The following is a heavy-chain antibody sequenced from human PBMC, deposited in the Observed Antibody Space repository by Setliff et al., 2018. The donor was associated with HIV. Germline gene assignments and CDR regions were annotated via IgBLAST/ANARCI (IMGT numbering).Heavy chain of an antibody. CDR3: TPTDYGGSDY. J-gene: IGHJ4*02. CDR2: LRNGNRNST. V-gene: IGHV3-72*01. CDR1: GFTFSDYY. D-gene: IGHD4-17*01. Sequence: GGSLRLSCTASGFTFSDYYMSWVRQAPGKGLEWVGRLRNGNRNSTEYAASVKGRFAISRDDSKSIAYLQMNSLKNEDTAVYYCTPTDYGGSDYWGQGTLVTVS.